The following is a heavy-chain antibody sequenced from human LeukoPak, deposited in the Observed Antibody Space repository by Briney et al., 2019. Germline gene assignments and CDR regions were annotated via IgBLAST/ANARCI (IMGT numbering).Heavy chain of an antibody. CDR1: GFPFSDYF. Sequence: GGSLRLSCAVSGFPFSDYFMTWLRQAPGKGLEWVSYISGSGSNKYYADSVRGRFTISRDNAKNSLYLQMNSLRVEDTAVYYCATSQSSVAGIVADWGQGTLVTVSS. CDR2: ISGSGSNK. V-gene: IGHV3-11*04. D-gene: IGHD6-19*01. CDR3: ATSQSSVAGIVAD. J-gene: IGHJ4*02.